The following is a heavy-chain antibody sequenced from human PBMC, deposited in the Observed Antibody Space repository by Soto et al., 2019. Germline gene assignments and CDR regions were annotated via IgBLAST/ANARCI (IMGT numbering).Heavy chain of an antibody. V-gene: IGHV1-3*01. D-gene: IGHD3-3*01. CDR1: GYTFTSYA. CDR3: ARDDRPGYDFWSGYYWGWFDP. Sequence: GASVKVSCKASGYTFTSYAMHWVRQAPGQRLEWMGWINAGNGNTKYSQKFQGRVTITRDTSASTAYMELSSLRSEDTAVYYCARDDRPGYDFWSGYYWGWFDPWGQGTLVTVSS. CDR2: INAGNGNT. J-gene: IGHJ5*02.